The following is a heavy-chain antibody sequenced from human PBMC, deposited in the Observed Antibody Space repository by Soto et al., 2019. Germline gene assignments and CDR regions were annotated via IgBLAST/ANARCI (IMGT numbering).Heavy chain of an antibody. Sequence: GASVKVSCKASGGTFSSYAISWVRQAPGQGLEWMGGIIPIFGTANYAQKFQGRVTITADKSTSTAYMELSSLRSEDTAVYYCAAKRIYIQIVLYCGMDVWGQGTTVTVSS. CDR3: AAKRIYIQIVLYCGMDV. D-gene: IGHD1-26*01. V-gene: IGHV1-69*06. CDR2: IIPIFGTA. CDR1: GGTFSSYA. J-gene: IGHJ6*02.